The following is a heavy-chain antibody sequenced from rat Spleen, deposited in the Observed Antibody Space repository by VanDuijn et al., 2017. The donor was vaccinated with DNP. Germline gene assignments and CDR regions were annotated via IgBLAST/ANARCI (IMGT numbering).Heavy chain of an antibody. CDR1: GFSFSDFD. CDR3: AKILDY. D-gene: IGHD3-8*01. J-gene: IGHJ2*01. V-gene: IGHV5-7*01. CDR2: IAYDGGSI. Sequence: EVQLVESGGGLVQPGRSMKLSCAASGFSFSDFDMAWVRQAPKKGLEWVATIAYDGGSIYYRGSVQGRFTISRDNAQNTVYLQMNSLRSEDTATYHCAKILDYWGQGVMVTVSS.